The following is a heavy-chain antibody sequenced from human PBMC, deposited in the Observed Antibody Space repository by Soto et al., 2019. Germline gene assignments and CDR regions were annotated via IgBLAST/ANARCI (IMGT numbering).Heavy chain of an antibody. CDR2: INGDGGRT. D-gene: IGHD3-10*01. CDR3: SRETLWFGESPKS. V-gene: IGHV3-74*01. Sequence: EVQLVESGGGSVQTGGSLRISCAASGFTFGSYWMDWVRQAPGKGLVWVSRINGDGGRTTYADSVKGRFTISRDNAPNTLYLQMDSLTADDTAVYYCSRETLWFGESPKSGGQGTQVTVSS. J-gene: IGHJ4*02. CDR1: GFTFGSYW.